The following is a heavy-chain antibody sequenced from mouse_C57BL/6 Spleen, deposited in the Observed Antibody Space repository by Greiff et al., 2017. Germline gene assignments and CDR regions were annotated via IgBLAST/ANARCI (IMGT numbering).Heavy chain of an antibody. J-gene: IGHJ4*01. CDR1: GYSITSGYY. Sequence: EVQLQESGPGLVKPSQSLSLTCSVTGYSITSGYYWNWIRQFPGNKLEWMGYISYDGSNNYNPSLKNRISITRDTSKNQFFLKLNSVTTEDTATYYCASEVYGSSYEGYAMDYWGQGTSVTVSS. V-gene: IGHV3-6*01. CDR3: ASEVYGSSYEGYAMDY. CDR2: ISYDGSN. D-gene: IGHD1-1*01.